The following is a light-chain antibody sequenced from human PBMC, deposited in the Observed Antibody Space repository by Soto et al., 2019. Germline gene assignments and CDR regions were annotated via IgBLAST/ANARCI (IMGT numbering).Light chain of an antibody. CDR1: QSVSSSY. CDR2: GAS. J-gene: IGKJ2*01. CDR3: QQYGSSPPYT. Sequence: EIVLTQSPGTLYLSPGERATLSCRASQSVSSSYLAWYQQKPGQAPRLLIYGASSRATGIPDRFSGSGSGTDFTLTISRLEPEDFAVYYWQQYGSSPPYTFGQGNKLEIK. V-gene: IGKV3-20*01.